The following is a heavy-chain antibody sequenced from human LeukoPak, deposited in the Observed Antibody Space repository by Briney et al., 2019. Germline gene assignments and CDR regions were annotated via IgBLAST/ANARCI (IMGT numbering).Heavy chain of an antibody. Sequence: GGSLRLSCAVSGFTFSSYEMNWVRQAPGKGLEWVSYISSSAISSSGSAIYYADSVKGRFTISRDNAKNSLYLQMNSLRAEDTAVYYCAGDTYYNYWGQGTLVTVSS. J-gene: IGHJ4*02. CDR2: ISSSAISSSGSAI. V-gene: IGHV3-48*03. D-gene: IGHD3-10*01. CDR1: GFTFSSYE. CDR3: AGDTYYNY.